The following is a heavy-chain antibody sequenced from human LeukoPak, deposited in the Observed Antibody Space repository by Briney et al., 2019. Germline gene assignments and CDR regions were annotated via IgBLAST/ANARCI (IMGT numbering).Heavy chain of an antibody. Sequence: GGSLRLSCATSGFTLSSYAMNWVRQAPGKGLEWVSAISGSGGSTYYADSVKGRFTISRDNSKNTLYLQMNSLRAEDTAVYYCAKGWSQSYSSRYFDYWGQGTLVTVSS. J-gene: IGHJ4*02. CDR2: ISGSGGST. CDR1: GFTLSSYA. D-gene: IGHD6-13*01. V-gene: IGHV3-23*01. CDR3: AKGWSQSYSSRYFDY.